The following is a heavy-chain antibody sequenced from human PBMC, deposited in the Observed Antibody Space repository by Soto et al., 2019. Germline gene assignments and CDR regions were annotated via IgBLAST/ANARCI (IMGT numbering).Heavy chain of an antibody. V-gene: IGHV4-59*08. D-gene: IGHD2-2*03. J-gene: IGHJ5*02. Sequence: SETLSLTCTVSGGSIRSHYWSWIRQPPGKGLEWIGNINYTGVTYYHPSLKSRVSVSIDTSKNQFSLKLSPVSAADTAFYYCARVGYCTFSTCFATNWFDPWGPGTLVTVSS. CDR3: ARVGYCTFSTCFATNWFDP. CDR2: INYTGVT. CDR1: GGSIRSHY.